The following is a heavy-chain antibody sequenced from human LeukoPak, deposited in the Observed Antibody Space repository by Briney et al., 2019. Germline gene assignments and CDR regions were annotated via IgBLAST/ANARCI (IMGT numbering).Heavy chain of an antibody. D-gene: IGHD1-26*01. CDR1: GGSISSGSYY. J-gene: IGHJ3*02. V-gene: IGHV4-61*02. Sequence: SETLSLTCTVSGGSISSGSYYWSWIRQPAGKGLEWIGRIYTSVSTNYNPSLKSRVTISVDTYKNQFSLKLSSVTAADTAVYYCARDQRELLRLSAFDIWGQGTMVTVSS. CDR3: ARDQRELLRLSAFDI. CDR2: IYTSVST.